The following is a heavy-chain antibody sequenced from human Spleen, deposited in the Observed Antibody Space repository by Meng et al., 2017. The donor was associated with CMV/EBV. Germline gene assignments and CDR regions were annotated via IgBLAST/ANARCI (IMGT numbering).Heavy chain of an antibody. CDR3: ARLSLHDYYYAMDV. V-gene: IGHV4-61*01. CDR2: VYYSGST. J-gene: IGHJ6*02. CDR1: GGSVSSGSYY. Sequence: SETLSLTCTVSGGSVSSGSYYWSWIRQPPGKGLECIGYVYYSGSTNYNPSLKSRVSISVDTSKNQFSLRLTSVTASDTAVYYCARLSLHDYYYAMDVWGQGTTVTVSS.